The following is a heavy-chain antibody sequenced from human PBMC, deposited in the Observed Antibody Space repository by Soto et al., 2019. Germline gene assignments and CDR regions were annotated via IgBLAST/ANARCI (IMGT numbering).Heavy chain of an antibody. CDR1: GYSFTSYW. D-gene: IGHD3-22*01. CDR3: ASVRQETLGRPPYYYDSSGYFGY. V-gene: IGHV5-10-1*01. CDR2: IDPSDSYT. J-gene: IGHJ4*02. Sequence: GESLKISCXGSGYSFTSYWISWVRQMPGKGLEWMGRIDPSDSYTNYSPSFQGHVTISADKSISTAYLQWSSLKASDTAMYYCASVRQETLGRPPYYYDSSGYFGYWGQGTLVTVSS.